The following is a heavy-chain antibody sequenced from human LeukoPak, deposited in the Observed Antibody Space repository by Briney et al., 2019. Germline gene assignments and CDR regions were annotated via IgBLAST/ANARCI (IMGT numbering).Heavy chain of an antibody. CDR2: ISSSSSYI. CDR3: ARHNYGAFDY. CDR1: AFTFSSYS. J-gene: IGHJ4*02. D-gene: IGHD4/OR15-4a*01. V-gene: IGHV3-21*01. Sequence: GGSLRLSCAASAFTFSSYSMNWVRQAPGKGLEWVSSISSSSSYIYYADSVKGRFTISRDNAKNSLYLQMNSLRAEDTAVYYCARHNYGAFDYWGQGTLLTVSS.